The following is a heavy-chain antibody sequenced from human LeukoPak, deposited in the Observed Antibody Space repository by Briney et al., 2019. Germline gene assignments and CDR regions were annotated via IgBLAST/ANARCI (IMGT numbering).Heavy chain of an antibody. CDR3: ARFKRAGGWSYFDY. Sequence: SETLSLTCTVSGGSISTYYWSWIRKPPGKGLEWIGHIYNGGSTNYSPSLKSRVTISVDTSKNQFSLKLSSVTAADTAVYYCARFKRAGGWSYFDYWGQGTLVTVSS. D-gene: IGHD6-19*01. V-gene: IGHV4-59*01. CDR1: GGSISTYY. CDR2: IYNGGST. J-gene: IGHJ4*02.